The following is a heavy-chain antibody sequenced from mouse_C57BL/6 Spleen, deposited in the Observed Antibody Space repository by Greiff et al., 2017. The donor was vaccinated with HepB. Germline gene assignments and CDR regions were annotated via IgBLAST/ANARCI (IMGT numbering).Heavy chain of an antibody. D-gene: IGHD3-2*02. J-gene: IGHJ3*01. CDR1: GYTFTSYW. Sequence: QVQLQQPGAELVKPGASVKLSCKASGYTFTSYWMQWVKQRPGQGLEWIGEIDPSDSYTNYNQKFKGKATLTVDTSSSTAYMQLSSLTSADSAVYYCARAAQAWFAYWGQGTLVTVSA. CDR2: IDPSDSYT. V-gene: IGHV1-50*01. CDR3: ARAAQAWFAY.